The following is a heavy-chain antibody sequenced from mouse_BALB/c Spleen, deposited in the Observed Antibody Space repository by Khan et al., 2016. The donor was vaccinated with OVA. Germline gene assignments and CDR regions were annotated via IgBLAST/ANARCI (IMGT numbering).Heavy chain of an antibody. Sequence: IQLVQSGAELVKPGASVNLSCTASGFNITDTYMHWVKQRPEQGLEWIGRIDPMNGNTKYDPKFQDKATITADTSSNTAYLQLSSLTSEDTAVYYCVSPNWFVYWGQGTLVTVSA. V-gene: IGHV14-3*02. CDR1: GFNITDTY. CDR3: VSPNWFVY. J-gene: IGHJ3*01. CDR2: IDPMNGNT.